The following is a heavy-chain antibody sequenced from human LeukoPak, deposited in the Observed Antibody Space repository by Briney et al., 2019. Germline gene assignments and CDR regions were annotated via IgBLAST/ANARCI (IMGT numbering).Heavy chain of an antibody. CDR1: GYTFTSYA. CDR3: ARDSGSGNNDY. J-gene: IGHJ4*02. CDR2: ISAGSGNT. Sequence: ASVKVSCKASGYTFTSYAIHWVRQAPGQRFEWMGWISAGSGNTKYSQNFQGRVTFISNTSATTAFMELSSLRSEDAAVYYCARDSGSGNNDYWGQGTLVTVSS. V-gene: IGHV1-3*01. D-gene: IGHD1-26*01.